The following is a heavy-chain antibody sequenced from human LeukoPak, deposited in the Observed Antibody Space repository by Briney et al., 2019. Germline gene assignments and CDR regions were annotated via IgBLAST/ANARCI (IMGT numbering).Heavy chain of an antibody. CDR1: GGSISSSNW. J-gene: IGHJ4*02. D-gene: IGHD2/OR15-2a*01. CDR2: IYHSGST. Sequence: SETLSLTCAVSGGSISSSNWWSWVRPPPGKGLEWIGEIYHSGSTNYNPSLKSRVTISVDKSKNQFSLKLSSVTAADTAVYYCARTPLSRWYFDYWGQGTLVTVSS. CDR3: ARTPLSRWYFDY. V-gene: IGHV4-4*02.